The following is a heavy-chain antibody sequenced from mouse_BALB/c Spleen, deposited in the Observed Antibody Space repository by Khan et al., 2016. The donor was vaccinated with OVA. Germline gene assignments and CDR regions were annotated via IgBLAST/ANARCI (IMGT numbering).Heavy chain of an antibody. D-gene: IGHD2-14*01. CDR3: VWDGANDRNDCWFAY. CDR2: IYPSNGYT. Sequence: QIQLVQSGAELARPGASVKLSCKASGYTFTSYTIHWIKMRPGQGLEWIGYIYPSNGYTNYNQQFKDKATLHADKSSTTAYLQLLSLTSDYSAVYSCVWDGANDRNDCWFAYWGLGTLVTVSA. CDR1: GYTFTSYT. V-gene: IGHV1-4*01. J-gene: IGHJ3*01.